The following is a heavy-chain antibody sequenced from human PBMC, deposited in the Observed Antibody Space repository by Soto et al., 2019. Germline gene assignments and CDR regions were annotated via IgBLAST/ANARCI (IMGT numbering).Heavy chain of an antibody. Sequence: LRLSCAASGFTFGSYGVHWVRQAPGKGLEWVAVISYDGSNKYYADSVRGRFAISRDNSNNMLYLQMNSLRAEDTAVYYCANIRNVVYAHNAYWGQGTLVTVSS. V-gene: IGHV3-30*18. D-gene: IGHD2-8*02. CDR2: ISYDGSNK. CDR1: GFTFGSYG. J-gene: IGHJ4*02. CDR3: ANIRNVVYAHNAY.